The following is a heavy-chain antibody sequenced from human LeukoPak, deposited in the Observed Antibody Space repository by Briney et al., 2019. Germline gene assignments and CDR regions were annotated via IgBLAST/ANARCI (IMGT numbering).Heavy chain of an antibody. CDR3: ARGREMATTSHWYFDL. Sequence: SETLSLTCTVSGGSITSGGYCWSWIRQHPGKGLEWIGYIYYSGSTYYNPSLKSRVTISVDTSKNQFSLKLSSVTAADTAVYYCARGREMATTSHWYFDLWGRGTLVTVSS. CDR1: GGSITSGGYC. CDR2: IYYSGST. V-gene: IGHV4-31*03. D-gene: IGHD5-24*01. J-gene: IGHJ2*01.